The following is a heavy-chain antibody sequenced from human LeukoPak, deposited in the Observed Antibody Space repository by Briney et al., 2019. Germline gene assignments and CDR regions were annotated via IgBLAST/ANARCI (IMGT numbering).Heavy chain of an antibody. CDR1: GYTFTGYY. V-gene: IGHV1-2*02. CDR2: INPNSGGT. D-gene: IGHD3-9*01. CDR3: ARGYYYISSGYYIRGDYFDY. J-gene: IGHJ4*02. Sequence: ASVKVSCKASGYTFTGYYMHGVRQAPGQGGEGMGWINPNSGGTNYAQKFQGRVTMARDTSISTAYMELSRLRSDDTAVYYCARGYYYISSGYYIRGDYFDYWGQGTLVTVSS.